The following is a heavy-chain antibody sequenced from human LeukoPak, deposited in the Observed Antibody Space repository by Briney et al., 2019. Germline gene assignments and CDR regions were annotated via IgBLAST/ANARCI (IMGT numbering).Heavy chain of an antibody. J-gene: IGHJ3*02. D-gene: IGHD3-3*01. CDR2: ISYDGSNK. CDR3: AKEQGRFWSGYYTYEAFDI. CDR1: GFTFSSYG. Sequence: GRSLRLSCAASGFTFSSYGIQWVRQAPGKGLEWVAVISYDGSNKYYADSVKGRFTISRDNSKNTLYLQMNSLRAEDTAVYYCAKEQGRFWSGYYTYEAFDIWGQGTMVTVCS. V-gene: IGHV3-30*18.